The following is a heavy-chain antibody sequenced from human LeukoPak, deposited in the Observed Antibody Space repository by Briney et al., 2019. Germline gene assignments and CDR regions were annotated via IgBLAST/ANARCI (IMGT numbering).Heavy chain of an antibody. CDR2: INPNSGGT. Sequence: ASVKVSCKASGYTFTSYYMHWVRQAPGQGLEWMGWINPNSGGTNYAQKFQGRVTMTRDTSISTAYMELSRLRSDDTAVYYCARDFWSGYPISYYMDVWGKGTTVTVSS. V-gene: IGHV1-2*02. CDR1: GYTFTSYY. J-gene: IGHJ6*03. D-gene: IGHD3-3*01. CDR3: ARDFWSGYPISYYMDV.